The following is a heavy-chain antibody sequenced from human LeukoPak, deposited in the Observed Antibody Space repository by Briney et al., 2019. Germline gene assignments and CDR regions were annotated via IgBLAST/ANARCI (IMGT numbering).Heavy chain of an antibody. CDR1: GFTSSHYS. CDR2: ISSSSNYI. V-gene: IGHV3-21*01. J-gene: IGHJ4*02. D-gene: IGHD2-15*01. Sequence: GGSLRLSCAASGFTSSHYSMNWVRQAPGNGLEWVSSISSSSNYIYYADSVKGRFSISRDNAKNSVYLQMNSLRAEDTAVYYCARVRGRYGVVVAATSDYWGQGTLVTVSS. CDR3: ARVRGRYGVVVAATSDY.